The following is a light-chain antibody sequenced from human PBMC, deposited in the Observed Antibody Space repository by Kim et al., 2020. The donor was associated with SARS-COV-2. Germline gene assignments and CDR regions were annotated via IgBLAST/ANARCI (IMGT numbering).Light chain of an antibody. Sequence: DIQMTQSPSSLSASVGDRVTITCRASQAISSYLAWYQHKPGKSPKLLVYAASALHSGVPSRFSGRGSGTQFTLTISNLQPEDVATYYCLKHSRASWTFGRGTKANIK. CDR2: AAS. CDR3: LKHSRASWT. CDR1: QAISSY. J-gene: IGKJ1*01. V-gene: IGKV1-27*01.